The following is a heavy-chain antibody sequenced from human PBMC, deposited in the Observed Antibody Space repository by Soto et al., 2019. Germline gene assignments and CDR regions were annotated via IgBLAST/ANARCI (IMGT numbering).Heavy chain of an antibody. CDR1: GYTFTSYY. D-gene: IGHD6-19*01. V-gene: IGHV1-46*03. CDR2: INPSGGST. Sequence: QVQLVQSGAEVKKPGASVKVSCKASGYTFTSYYMHWVRQAPGQGLEWMGIINPSGGSTSYAQKFQGGVTMTRDTSTSTVYMELSSLRSEDTAVYYCASGGSGWTQGYWGQGTLVTVSS. J-gene: IGHJ4*02. CDR3: ASGGSGWTQGY.